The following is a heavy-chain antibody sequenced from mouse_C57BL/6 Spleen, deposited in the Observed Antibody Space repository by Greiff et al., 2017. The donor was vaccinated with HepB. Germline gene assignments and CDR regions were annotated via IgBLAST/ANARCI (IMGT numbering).Heavy chain of an antibody. CDR3: ARAGIYYDYDVGFAY. D-gene: IGHD2-4*01. V-gene: IGHV1-55*01. CDR2: IYPGSGST. CDR1: GYTFTSYW. Sequence: QVQLQQPGAELVKPGASVKMSCKASGYTFTSYWITWVKQRPGQGLEWIGDIYPGSGSTNYNEKFKSKATLTVDTSSSTAYMQLSSLTSEDSAVYYCARAGIYYDYDVGFAYWGQGTLVTVSA. J-gene: IGHJ3*01.